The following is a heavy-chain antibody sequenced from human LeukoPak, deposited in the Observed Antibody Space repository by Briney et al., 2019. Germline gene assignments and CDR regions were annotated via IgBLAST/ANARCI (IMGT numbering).Heavy chain of an antibody. V-gene: IGHV4-4*02. J-gene: IGHJ4*02. CDR3: ARVVGGYWGGGYLDY. CDR1: GGSISSSNW. Sequence: SGTLSLTCAVSGGSISSSNWWSWVRQPPGKGLEWIGEIYHSGSTNYNPSLKSRVTISVDKSKNQFSLKLSSVTAADTAVYYWARVVGGYWGGGYLDYWGQGTLVTVSS. D-gene: IGHD1-26*01. CDR2: IYHSGST.